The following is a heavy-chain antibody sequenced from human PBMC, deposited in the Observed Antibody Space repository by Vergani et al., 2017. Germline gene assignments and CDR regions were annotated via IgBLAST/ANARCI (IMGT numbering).Heavy chain of an antibody. CDR3: AKANPLNSGYDYLYYNHAMDV. V-gene: IGHV3-23*01. Sequence: EVQLLESGGDLVQPGGSLRLFCAASGFTFNHYAMNWVRQAPGKGLEWVSGISGSGGSTYYAGSVKGRFTISRDSSKNTLYLQMNSLSAGDTAVYYCAKANPLNSGYDYLYYNHAMDVWGQGTTVTVSS. J-gene: IGHJ6*02. CDR1: GFTFNHYA. D-gene: IGHD5-12*01. CDR2: ISGSGGST.